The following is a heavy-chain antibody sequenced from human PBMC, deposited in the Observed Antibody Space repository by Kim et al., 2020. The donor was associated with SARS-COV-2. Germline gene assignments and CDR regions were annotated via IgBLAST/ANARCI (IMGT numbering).Heavy chain of an antibody. CDR3: ARDVSITIFGVVKNWFDP. J-gene: IGHJ5*02. CDR2: ISYDGSNK. V-gene: IGHV3-30-3*01. D-gene: IGHD3-3*01. CDR1: GFTFSSYA. Sequence: GGSLRLSCAASGFTFSSYAMHWVRQAPGKGLEWVAVISYDGSNKYYADSVKGRFTISRDNSKNTLYLQMNSLRAEDTAVYYCARDVSITIFGVVKNWFDPWGQGTLVTVSS.